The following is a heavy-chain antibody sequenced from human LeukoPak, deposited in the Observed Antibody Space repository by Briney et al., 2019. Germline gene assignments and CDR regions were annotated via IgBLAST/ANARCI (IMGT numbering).Heavy chain of an antibody. V-gene: IGHV3-21*01. J-gene: IGHJ4*02. CDR1: GFTFSSYS. Sequence: GGSLRLSCAASGFTFSSYSMNWVRQAPGKGLEWVSSISSSSSYIYYADSVKGRFTISRDNAKNSLYLQVNSLRAEDTAVYYCARVIAAAGFDYWGQGTLVTVSS. D-gene: IGHD6-13*01. CDR2: ISSSSSYI. CDR3: ARVIAAAGFDY.